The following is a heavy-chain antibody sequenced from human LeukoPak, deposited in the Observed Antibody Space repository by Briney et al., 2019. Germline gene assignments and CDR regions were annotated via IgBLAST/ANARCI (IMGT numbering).Heavy chain of an antibody. V-gene: IGHV4-61*01. Sequence: SETLSLTCTVSGDSISSGNYYWSWIRQPPGKGLEWIGYIYYSGSTNYNPSLKSRVTISVDTSKNQFSLKLSSVTAADTAVYYCARNLGNWFDPWGQGTLVTVSS. J-gene: IGHJ5*02. CDR1: GDSISSGNYY. CDR2: IYYSGST. D-gene: IGHD3-16*01. CDR3: ARNLGNWFDP.